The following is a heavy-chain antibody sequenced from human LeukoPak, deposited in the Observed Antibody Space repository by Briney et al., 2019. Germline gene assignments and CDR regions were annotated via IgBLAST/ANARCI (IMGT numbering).Heavy chain of an antibody. J-gene: IGHJ6*03. CDR3: ARAFAVDGYYYYMDV. D-gene: IGHD5-24*01. Sequence: PGGSLRLSCAASGFTFSSYEMNWVRQAPGKGLEWVSYISSSGSTIYYADSVKGRFTISRDNAKNSLYLQMNSLRAEDTAVYYCARAFAVDGYYYYMDVWGKGTTVTISS. V-gene: IGHV3-48*03. CDR2: ISSSGSTI. CDR1: GFTFSSYE.